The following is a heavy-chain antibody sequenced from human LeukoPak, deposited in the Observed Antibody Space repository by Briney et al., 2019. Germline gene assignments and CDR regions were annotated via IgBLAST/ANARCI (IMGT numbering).Heavy chain of an antibody. V-gene: IGHV3-21*01. CDR3: AKSGTYCSSTSCYGNYYYYYMDV. CDR1: GFTFSRFS. Sequence: AGGSLRLSCATSGFTFSRFSMRWVRQAPGKGLEWVSSIYFTGNHISYADSVKGRFTISRDNANNSVYLQMNGLRAEDTAVYYCAKSGTYCSSTSCYGNYYYYYMDVWGKGTTVTVSS. J-gene: IGHJ6*03. CDR2: IYFTGNHI. D-gene: IGHD2-2*01.